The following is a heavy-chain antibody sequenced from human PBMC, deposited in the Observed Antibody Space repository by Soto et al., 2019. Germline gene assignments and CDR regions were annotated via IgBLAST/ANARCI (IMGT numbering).Heavy chain of an antibody. CDR3: ATVHNTSRSFDY. J-gene: IGHJ4*02. CDR2: TGGNGRTT. D-gene: IGHD1-20*01. CDR1: GFTFSIFA. Sequence: GGSLRLSCAASGFTFSIFAMSWVRQAPGKGLEWVSTTGGNGRTTYYADSVKGRFTVSRDNSKNTLDLQMNSLSAEDTAVYYCATVHNTSRSFDYWGQGTLVTVS. V-gene: IGHV3-23*01.